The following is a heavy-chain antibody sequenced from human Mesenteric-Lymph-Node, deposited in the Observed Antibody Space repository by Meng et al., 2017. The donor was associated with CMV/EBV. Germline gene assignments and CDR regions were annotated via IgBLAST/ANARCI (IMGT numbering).Heavy chain of an antibody. V-gene: IGHV3-66*01. CDR2: IYSGGST. CDR3: ARELEANDY. Sequence: SLRLSCAASGFTVSSNYMSWVRQAPGKGLEWVSVIYSGGSTYYADSVKGRFTISRDNAKNTLYLQMNNLRTEDTAVYYCARELEANDYWGQGTLVTVSS. J-gene: IGHJ4*02. CDR1: GFTVSSNY. D-gene: IGHD1-1*01.